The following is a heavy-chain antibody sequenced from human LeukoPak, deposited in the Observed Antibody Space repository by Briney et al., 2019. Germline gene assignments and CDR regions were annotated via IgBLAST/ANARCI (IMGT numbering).Heavy chain of an antibody. V-gene: IGHV1-8*01. CDR3: ARGLYYDFWSGYYYYYYMDV. J-gene: IGHJ6*03. CDR2: MNPNSGNT. CDR1: GYTFTRYD. D-gene: IGHD3-3*01. Sequence: ASVKVSCKASGYTFTRYDINWVRQATGQGLEWMGWMNPNSGNTGYAQKFQGRVTMTRNTSISTAYMELSSLRSEDTAVYYCARGLYYDFWSGYYYYYYMDVWGQGTTVTVSS.